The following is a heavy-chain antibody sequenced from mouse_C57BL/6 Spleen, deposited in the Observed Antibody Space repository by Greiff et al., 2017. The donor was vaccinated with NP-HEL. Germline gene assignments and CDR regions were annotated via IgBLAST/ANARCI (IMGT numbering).Heavy chain of an antibody. J-gene: IGHJ3*01. CDR2: IYPGSGST. Sequence: QVQLKESGAELVKPGASVKMSCKASGYTFTSYWITWVKPRPGQGLEWIGDIYPGSGSTNYNEKFKSKATLTVDTSSSTAYMQLSSLTSEDSAVYYCARYYDGYYGGFAYWGQGTLVTVSA. D-gene: IGHD2-3*01. CDR3: ARYYDGYYGGFAY. V-gene: IGHV1-55*01. CDR1: GYTFTSYW.